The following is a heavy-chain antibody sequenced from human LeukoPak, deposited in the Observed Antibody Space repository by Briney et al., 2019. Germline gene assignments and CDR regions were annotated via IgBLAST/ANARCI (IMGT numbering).Heavy chain of an antibody. D-gene: IGHD3-10*01. J-gene: IGHJ5*02. CDR2: SNTNSSGT. Sequence: ASVKVSCKASLYTFTDYYICSVRPAPGQGLECMGWSNTNSSGTSYVQKLKGRVSMTRDTSSTTAYVELSRLRSDDTAVYYCARSGMVRGFDPWGQGTLVTVSS. CDR1: LYTFTDYY. V-gene: IGHV1-2*02. CDR3: ARSGMVRGFDP.